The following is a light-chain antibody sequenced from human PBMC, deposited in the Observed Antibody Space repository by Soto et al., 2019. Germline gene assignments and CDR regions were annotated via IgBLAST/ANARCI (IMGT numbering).Light chain of an antibody. CDR2: ANN. CDR1: SSNIGSNT. Sequence: QSVLTQPPSASGTPGQRATISCSGSSSNIGSNTINWYQQLPGTAPKLLIHANNQRPSGVPDRFSGSKSGTSASLAISWLQSEEADYYCAAWDDSLNGYVFGTGTKLTVL. V-gene: IGLV1-44*01. CDR3: AAWDDSLNGYV. J-gene: IGLJ1*01.